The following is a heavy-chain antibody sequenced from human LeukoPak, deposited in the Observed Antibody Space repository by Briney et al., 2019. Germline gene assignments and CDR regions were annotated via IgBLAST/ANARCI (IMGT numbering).Heavy chain of an antibody. Sequence: GASVKVSCKASGYTFTGHYMHGVRQAPGQGLEWMGWINPNSGGTNYAQKFQGRVTMTRDTSISTAYMELSRLRSDDTAVYYCARTYPVYGDYGYNWFDPWGQGTLVTVSS. D-gene: IGHD4-17*01. J-gene: IGHJ5*02. CDR2: INPNSGGT. CDR1: GYTFTGHY. V-gene: IGHV1-2*02. CDR3: ARTYPVYGDYGYNWFDP.